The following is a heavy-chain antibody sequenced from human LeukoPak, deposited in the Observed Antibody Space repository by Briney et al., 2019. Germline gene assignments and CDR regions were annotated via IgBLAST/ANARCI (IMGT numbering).Heavy chain of an antibody. CDR1: VFTFSSYS. V-gene: IGHV3-21*01. D-gene: IGHD2-2*01. Sequence: SGGSLRLSCAASVFTFSSYSMNWVRQAPGKGLEWVSSISSSSSYIYYADSVKGRFTISRDNAKNSLYLQMNSLRAEDTAVYYCARAPTSYGAAMDYYYGMDVWGQGTTVTVSS. J-gene: IGHJ6*02. CDR2: ISSSSSYI. CDR3: ARAPTSYGAAMDYYYGMDV.